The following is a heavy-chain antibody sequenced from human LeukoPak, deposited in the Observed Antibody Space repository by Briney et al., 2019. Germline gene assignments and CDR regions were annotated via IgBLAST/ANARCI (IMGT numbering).Heavy chain of an antibody. CDR3: ARDREDSSGYFDY. D-gene: IGHD3-22*01. V-gene: IGHV3-30*03. CDR2: ISYDGSNK. CDR1: GFTFSSYG. J-gene: IGHJ4*02. Sequence: PGGSLRLSCAASGFTFSSYGMHWVRQAPGKGLEWVAVISYDGSNKYYADSVKGRFTISRDNSKNTLYLQMNSLRAEDTAVYYCARDREDSSGYFDYWGQGTLVTVSS.